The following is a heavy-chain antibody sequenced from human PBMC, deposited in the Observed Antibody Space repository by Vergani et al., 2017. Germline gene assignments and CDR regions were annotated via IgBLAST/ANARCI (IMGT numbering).Heavy chain of an antibody. CDR2: IIPIFGTA. J-gene: IGHJ4*02. CDR3: VNERSTGYDILTGSGY. CDR1: GGTFSSYA. Sequence: QVQLVQSGAEVKKPGSSVKVSCKASGGTFSSYAISWVRQAPGQGLEWMGGIIPIFGTANYAQKLQGRVTITADESTSTAYMELSSLRSEETAVYYCVNERSTGYDILTGSGYWGQGTLVTVSS. D-gene: IGHD3-9*01. V-gene: IGHV1-69*01.